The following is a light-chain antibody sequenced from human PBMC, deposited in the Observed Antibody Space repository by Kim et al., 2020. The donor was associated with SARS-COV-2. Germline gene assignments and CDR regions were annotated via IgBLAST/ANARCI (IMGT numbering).Light chain of an antibody. CDR1: QSVGSNY. V-gene: IGKV3-20*01. Sequence: LSPGERVTLSCRASQSVGSNYLAWYQQKPGQAPRLLMYRASSRATGIPDRFSGSGSGTDFTLTISRLEPEDFAVYYCQQYGSSLYTFGQGTKLEI. J-gene: IGKJ2*01. CDR2: RAS. CDR3: QQYGSSLYT.